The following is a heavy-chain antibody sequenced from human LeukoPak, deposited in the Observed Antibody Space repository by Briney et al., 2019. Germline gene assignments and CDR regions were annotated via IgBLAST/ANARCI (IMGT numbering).Heavy chain of an antibody. Sequence: GESLKISCKGSGYTFISYWIGWVRQMPGKGLEWMGIIYPGDSDTRYSPSFQGQVTISADKSISTAYLQWSSLKASDTAMYYCARGWTYYYDLFDYWGQGTLVTVSS. V-gene: IGHV5-51*01. CDR2: IYPGDSDT. CDR3: ARGWTYYYDLFDY. D-gene: IGHD3-22*01. J-gene: IGHJ4*02. CDR1: GYTFISYW.